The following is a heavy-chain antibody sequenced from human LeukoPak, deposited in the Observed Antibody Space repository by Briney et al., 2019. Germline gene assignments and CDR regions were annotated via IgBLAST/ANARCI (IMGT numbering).Heavy chain of an antibody. D-gene: IGHD3-22*01. Sequence: PSETLSLTCAVYGGSFNAYYWSWIRQPPGKGLEWIGEINHSGSTNYNPSLKSRVTISVDTSKNQFSLKVTSVTAADTAVYWCARDSSGYYYGRFDYWGQGTLVTVSS. CDR1: GGSFNAYY. J-gene: IGHJ4*02. CDR2: INHSGST. V-gene: IGHV4-34*01. CDR3: ARDSSGYYYGRFDY.